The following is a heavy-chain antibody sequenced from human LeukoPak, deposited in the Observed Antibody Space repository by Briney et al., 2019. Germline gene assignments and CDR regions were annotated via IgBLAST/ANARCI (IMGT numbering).Heavy chain of an antibody. CDR2: ISGSGGST. Sequence: PGGSLRLSCAASGFTFSSYAMSWVRQAPGKGLEWVSAISGSGGSTYYADSVKGRFTISRDNSKNTLYLQMNSLRAEGTAVYYCAKSRGYSYGYFDYWGQGTLVTVSS. CDR3: AKSRGYSYGYFDY. J-gene: IGHJ4*02. CDR1: GFTFSSYA. V-gene: IGHV3-23*01. D-gene: IGHD5-18*01.